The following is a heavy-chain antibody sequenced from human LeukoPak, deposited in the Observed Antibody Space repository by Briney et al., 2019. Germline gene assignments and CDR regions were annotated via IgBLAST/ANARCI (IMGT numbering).Heavy chain of an antibody. V-gene: IGHV3-21*01. CDR1: GFTFSSYS. CDR2: ISSSSSYI. Sequence: GGSLRLSCAASGFTFSSYSMNWVRQAPGKGLEWVSSISSSSSYIYYADSVKGRFTISRDNAKNSLYLQMNSLRAEDTAVYYCAREGYDYVWGSYRDYYYYMDVWGKGTTVTVSS. D-gene: IGHD3-16*02. J-gene: IGHJ6*03. CDR3: AREGYDYVWGSYRDYYYYMDV.